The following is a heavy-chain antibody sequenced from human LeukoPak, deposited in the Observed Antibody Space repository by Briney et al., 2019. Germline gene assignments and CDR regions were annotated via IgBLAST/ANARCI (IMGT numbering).Heavy chain of an antibody. V-gene: IGHV1-2*02. CDR3: ARERVAGAYNWFDP. Sequence: ASVKISCKASGYTFTGYYMHWVRQVPGQGLEWMGWINPNSGGTNYAQKFQGRVTMTRDTSISTAYMELSRLRSDDTAVYYCARERVAGAYNWFDPWGQGTLVTVSS. J-gene: IGHJ5*02. CDR2: INPNSGGT. CDR1: GYTFTGYY. D-gene: IGHD6-19*01.